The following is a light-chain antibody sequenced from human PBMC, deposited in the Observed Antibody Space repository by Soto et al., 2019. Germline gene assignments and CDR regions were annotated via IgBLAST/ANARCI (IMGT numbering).Light chain of an antibody. CDR2: AAS. V-gene: IGKV1-6*01. Sequence: AIQMTQSPSSLSASVGDRVTITCRASRDIGNDLGWYQQKPGKAPKHLIFAASNLQSGVPSRFSGGGSGTAFTLTISSLQADDFATYYCLQHFNFSWTFGQGTKVETK. CDR3: LQHFNFSWT. CDR1: RDIGND. J-gene: IGKJ1*01.